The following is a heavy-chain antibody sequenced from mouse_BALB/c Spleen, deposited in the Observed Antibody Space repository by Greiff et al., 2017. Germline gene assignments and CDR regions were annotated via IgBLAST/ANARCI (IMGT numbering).Heavy chain of an antibody. D-gene: IGHD2-12*01. CDR3: ARNYRF. J-gene: IGHJ2*01. V-gene: IGHV14-3*02. CDR1: GFTIKDTY. CDR2: IDPANGNT. Sequence: EVKLQESGAELVKPGASVKLSCTASGFTIKDTYMHWVKQRPEQGLEWIGRIDPANGNTKYDPKFQGKATITADTTSNTASLQLSSLTSEDTAVYYCARNYRFWGQGTTLTVSS.